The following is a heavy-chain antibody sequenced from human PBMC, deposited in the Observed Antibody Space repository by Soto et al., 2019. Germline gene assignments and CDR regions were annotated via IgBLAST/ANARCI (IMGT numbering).Heavy chain of an antibody. Sequence: EVQLVESGGGVVQPGGSLRLSCAASGFTFSSYAMTWVRQAPEKGLEWVSAITGRGTRTYYADSVKGRFTISRDNSKNTMYLEMNSLRVDDTAVYYCTTQFFLSSRKPPEDVWGQGTPVAVSS. V-gene: IGHV3-23*04. J-gene: IGHJ6*02. CDR3: TTQFFLSSRKPPEDV. CDR1: GFTFSSYA. CDR2: ITGRGTRT.